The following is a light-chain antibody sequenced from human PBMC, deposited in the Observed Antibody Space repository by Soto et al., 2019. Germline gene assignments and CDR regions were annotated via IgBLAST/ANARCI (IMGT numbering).Light chain of an antibody. CDR2: AAS. J-gene: IGKJ1*01. CDR3: QQANSFPRT. V-gene: IGKV1-12*01. CDR1: QGISSW. Sequence: EIQMTQSPSSVSASVGDRVTITCRASQGISSWLAGYQQKPGKDPKLLIYAASTLQSGVRSRFRGSGSVTSFTLTISSLQPEEFATYYWQQANSFPRTFGQGTKVEIK.